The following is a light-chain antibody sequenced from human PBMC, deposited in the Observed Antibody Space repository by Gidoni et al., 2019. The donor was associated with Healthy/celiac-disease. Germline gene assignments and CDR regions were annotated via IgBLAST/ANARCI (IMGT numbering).Light chain of an antibody. J-gene: IGKJ2*01. CDR3: QQYGSSPYT. Sequence: EIVLTHSPGTLSLSPVERATLSCRASQCVSSSYLAWYQQKPGQAPRLLIYGASSRATGIPDRFSGSGSGTDFTLTISRLEPEDFAVYYCQQYGSSPYTFGQGTKLEIK. CDR2: GAS. V-gene: IGKV3-20*01. CDR1: QCVSSSY.